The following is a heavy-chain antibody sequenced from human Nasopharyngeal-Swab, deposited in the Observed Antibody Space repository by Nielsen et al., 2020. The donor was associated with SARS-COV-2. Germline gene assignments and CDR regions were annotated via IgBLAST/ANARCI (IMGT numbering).Heavy chain of an antibody. D-gene: IGHD1-7*01. CDR2: IYYSGST. V-gene: IGHV4-39*01. CDR1: GGSISSSSNY. CDR3: ARHEVSGTYNWNYVGNQFDY. Sequence: SETLSLTCTVSGGSISSSSNYWGWIRQPSGKGLEWIGSIYYSGSTYDNPSLKSRVTISVDTSKNQFSLKLSSVTAADTAVYYCARHEVSGTYNWNYVGNQFDYWGQGTLVTVSS. J-gene: IGHJ4*02.